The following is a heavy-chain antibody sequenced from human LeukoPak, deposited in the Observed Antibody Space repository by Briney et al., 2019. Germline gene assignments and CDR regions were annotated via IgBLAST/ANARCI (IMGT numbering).Heavy chain of an antibody. CDR2: INSDGSGT. CDR3: ARGRNDYGDYNRFDP. V-gene: IGHV3-74*01. Sequence: GGSLRLSCAASGFTFSSYWMHWVRQAPGKGLVWVSRINSDGSGTSYADSVEGRFTISRDNAKNTLYLQMNSLRAEDTAVYYCARGRNDYGDYNRFDPWGQGTLVTVSS. CDR1: GFTFSSYW. D-gene: IGHD4-17*01. J-gene: IGHJ5*02.